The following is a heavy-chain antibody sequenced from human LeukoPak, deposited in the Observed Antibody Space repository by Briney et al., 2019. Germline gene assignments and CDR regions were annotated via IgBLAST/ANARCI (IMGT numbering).Heavy chain of an antibody. J-gene: IGHJ6*03. CDR3: TRASFCSGGSCYSSPLYMDV. CDR1: GFTFGDYA. D-gene: IGHD2-15*01. Sequence: PGGSLRLSCTASGFTFGDYAMSWVRQAPGKGLEWVGFIRSKAYGGTTEYAASVKGRFTISRDDSKSIAYLQMNSLKTEDTAVYYCTRASFCSGGSCYSSPLYMDVWGKGTTVTISS. CDR2: IRSKAYGGTT. V-gene: IGHV3-49*04.